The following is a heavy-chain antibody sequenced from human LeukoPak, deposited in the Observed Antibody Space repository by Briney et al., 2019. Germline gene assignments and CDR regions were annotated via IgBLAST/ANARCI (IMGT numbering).Heavy chain of an antibody. CDR1: GGSISGHY. V-gene: IGHV4-59*11. CDR2: IYNSGTT. CDR3: ASDFVGSNYYGVDV. J-gene: IGHJ6*02. D-gene: IGHD6-6*01. Sequence: SETLSLTCTVSGGSISGHYWSWIRQPPGKGLEWIGYIYNSGTTNYNPSLKSRVTISVDTSKNQFSLKLTSVTAADTAAYYCASDFVGSNYYGVDVWGQGTTVTVSS.